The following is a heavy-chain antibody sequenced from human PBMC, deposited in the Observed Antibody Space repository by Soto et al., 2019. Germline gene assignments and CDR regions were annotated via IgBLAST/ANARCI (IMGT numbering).Heavy chain of an antibody. Sequence: SETLSLTCTVSGGSISSGDYYWSWIRQPPGKGLEWIGSIYYSGSTYYNTSLKSRVTISVDTSKNQFSLKLSSVTAADTAVYYCARGRRIAAAGFSNYYYYGMDVWGQGTTVTVSS. CDR2: IYYSGST. CDR3: ARGRRIAAAGFSNYYYYGMDV. D-gene: IGHD6-13*01. J-gene: IGHJ6*02. CDR1: GGSISSGDYY. V-gene: IGHV4-39*01.